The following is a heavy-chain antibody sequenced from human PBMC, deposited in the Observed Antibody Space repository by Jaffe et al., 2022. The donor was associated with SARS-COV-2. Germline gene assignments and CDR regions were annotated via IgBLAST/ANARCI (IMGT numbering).Heavy chain of an antibody. CDR3: ARGRFDIVVVPAAIGEPGYYYYGMDV. CDR2: MNPNSGNT. V-gene: IGHV1-8*01. Sequence: QVQLVQSGAEVKKPGASVKVSCKASGYTFTSYDINWVRQATGQGLEWMGWMNPNSGNTGYAQKFQGRVTMTRNTSISTAYMELSSLRSEDTAVYYCARGRFDIVVVPAAIGEPGYYYYGMDVWGQGTTVTVSS. D-gene: IGHD2-2*01. CDR1: GYTFTSYD. J-gene: IGHJ6*02.